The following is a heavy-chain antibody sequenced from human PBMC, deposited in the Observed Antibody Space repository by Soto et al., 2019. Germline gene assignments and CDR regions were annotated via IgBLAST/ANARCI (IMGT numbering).Heavy chain of an antibody. CDR1: GYTFTSYA. CDR2: INAGNGNT. CDR3: ARGYDILTGYLSMEFDY. V-gene: IGHV1-3*01. D-gene: IGHD3-9*01. Sequence: ASVKVSCKASGYTFTSYAMHWVRQAPGQRLEWMGWINAGNGNTKYSQKFQGRVTITRDTSASTAYMELSSLRSEDTAVYYCARGYDILTGYLSMEFDYWGQGTLVTVSS. J-gene: IGHJ4*02.